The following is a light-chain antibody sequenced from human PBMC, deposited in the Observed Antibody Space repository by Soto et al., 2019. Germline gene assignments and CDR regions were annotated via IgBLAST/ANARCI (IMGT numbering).Light chain of an antibody. J-gene: IGLJ3*02. CDR2: EVS. CDR1: SSDVGRYNY. V-gene: IGLV2-8*01. CDR3: QVRETNTDHLV. Sequence: QSVLTQPPSASGSPGQSVTISCTGTSSDVGRYNYISWYQQRPGKAPKLIIYEVSKRPSGVPDRLSGFKYGNTASLTVSGLQAEDEADYYCQVRETNTDHLVFGGGTKLTVL.